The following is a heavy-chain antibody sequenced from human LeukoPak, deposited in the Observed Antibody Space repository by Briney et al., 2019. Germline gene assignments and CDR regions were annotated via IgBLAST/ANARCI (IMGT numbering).Heavy chain of an antibody. V-gene: IGHV3-21*01. CDR3: AKRAYSDSDLRAFDI. J-gene: IGHJ3*02. CDR1: GVTFSNYD. Sequence: GGSLRLSCAASGVTFSNYDMDWVREAPGKGLEWVSFIGSSSDYISYAESVKGRFAISRDNAKNSLFLQMNSLRADDTALYYCAKRAYSDSDLRAFDIWGQGTMVTVSS. D-gene: IGHD5-12*01. CDR2: IGSSSDYI.